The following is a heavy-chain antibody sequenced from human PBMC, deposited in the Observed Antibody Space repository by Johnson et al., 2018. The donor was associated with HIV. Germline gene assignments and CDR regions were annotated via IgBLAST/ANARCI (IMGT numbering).Heavy chain of an antibody. CDR3: AKGYIAAAGVGWDAFDI. J-gene: IGHJ3*02. V-gene: IGHV3-33*06. D-gene: IGHD6-13*01. CDR1: GFTFSSYG. CDR2: IWYDGSNK. Sequence: QVQLVESGGGVVQPGRSLRLSCAASGFTFSSYGMHWVRQAPGKGLEWVAVIWYDGSNKYYADSVKGRFTISRDNSKNTLYLQMNSLRAEDTAVYYCAKGYIAAAGVGWDAFDIWGQGTMVTVSS.